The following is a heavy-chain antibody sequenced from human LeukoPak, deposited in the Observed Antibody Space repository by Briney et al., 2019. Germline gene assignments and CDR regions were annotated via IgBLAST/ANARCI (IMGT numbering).Heavy chain of an antibody. CDR2: INTDGSST. CDR3: AKDTNPLIFTFGGSLDY. D-gene: IGHD3-16*01. CDR1: GFTFSSYW. J-gene: IGHJ4*02. Sequence: AGGSLRLSCAASGFTFSSYWMHWVRQAPGKGLVWVSRINTDGSSTSYADSVKGRFTISRDNAKNTLYLQMNSLRAEDTAVYYCAKDTNPLIFTFGGSLDYWGQGTLVTVSS. V-gene: IGHV3-74*01.